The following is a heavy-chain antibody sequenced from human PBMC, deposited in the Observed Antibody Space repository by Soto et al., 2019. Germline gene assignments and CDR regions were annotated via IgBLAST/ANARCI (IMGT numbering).Heavy chain of an antibody. D-gene: IGHD3-16*01. Sequence: SETLSLTCTVSGGSISSSSYYWGWIRQPPGKGLEWIGSIYYSGSTYYNPSLKSRVTISVDTSKNQFSLKLSSVTAADTAVYYCASGGGVYGGHTSHYFDYWGQGTLVTVSS. J-gene: IGHJ4*02. CDR3: ASGGGVYGGHTSHYFDY. CDR1: GGSISSSSYY. V-gene: IGHV4-39*01. CDR2: IYYSGST.